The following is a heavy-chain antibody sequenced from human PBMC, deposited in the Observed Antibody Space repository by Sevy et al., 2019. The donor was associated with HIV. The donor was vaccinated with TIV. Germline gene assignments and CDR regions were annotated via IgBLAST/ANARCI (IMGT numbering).Heavy chain of an antibody. D-gene: IGHD6-19*01. CDR3: ARERLAVAGIGYYFDY. J-gene: IGHJ4*02. CDR1: GFTFGTYV. V-gene: IGHV3-23*01. Sequence: GGSLRLSCAASGFTFGTYVMNWVRQAPGKGLEWVSGISGSGGSTYYADSVKGRITISRDNSKNTLYLQMSSLRADDTAVYYCARERLAVAGIGYYFDYWGQGTLVTVSS. CDR2: ISGSGGST.